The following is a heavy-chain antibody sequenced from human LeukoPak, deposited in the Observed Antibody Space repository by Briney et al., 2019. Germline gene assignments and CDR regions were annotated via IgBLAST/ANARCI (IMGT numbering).Heavy chain of an antibody. J-gene: IGHJ4*02. CDR3: ASLYGSYYDFWSGDY. Sequence: PGGSLRLSCAASGFTFSSYSMNWVRHAPGKGLEWVSSISRSSSYIYYADSVKGRFIIYRDNAKNSLYLQMNSLRAEDTAVYNCASLYGSYYDFWSGDYWGQGTLVTVPS. CDR2: ISRSSSYI. D-gene: IGHD3-3*01. CDR1: GFTFSSYS. V-gene: IGHV3-21*01.